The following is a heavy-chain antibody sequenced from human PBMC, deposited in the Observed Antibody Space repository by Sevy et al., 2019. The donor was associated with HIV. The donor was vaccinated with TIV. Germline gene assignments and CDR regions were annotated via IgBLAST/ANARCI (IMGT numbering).Heavy chain of an antibody. V-gene: IGHV4-59*01. J-gene: IGHJ5*02. CDR3: ARAEYGHSRGSHSWLDA. D-gene: IGHD5-12*01. Sequence: SETLSLTCTVSTGYINNYYWTWVRQSPGKGLEWIGYIYYRGNTKYNPSLESRVSMSIDTNKEQFSLTLTSVTGADSAIYYCARAEYGHSRGSHSWLDAWGQGILVTVS. CDR2: IYYRGNT. CDR1: TGYINNYY.